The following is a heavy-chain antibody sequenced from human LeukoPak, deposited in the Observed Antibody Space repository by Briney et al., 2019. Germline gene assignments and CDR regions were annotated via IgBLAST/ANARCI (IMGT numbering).Heavy chain of an antibody. CDR3: ARSVVPAAMGGNWYFDL. V-gene: IGHV4-39*01. CDR2: IYYSGNT. Sequence: SETLSLTCTVSGGSISSSSYYWGWIRQPPGKRLEWIGSIYYSGNTYYNPSLKSRATVSVDTSKNQFSLKLSSVTAADTAVYYCARSVVPAAMGGNWYFDLWGRGTLVTVSS. CDR1: GGSISSSSYY. J-gene: IGHJ2*01. D-gene: IGHD2-2*01.